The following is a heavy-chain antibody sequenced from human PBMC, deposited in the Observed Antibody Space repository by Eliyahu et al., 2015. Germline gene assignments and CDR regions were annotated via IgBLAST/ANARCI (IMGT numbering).Heavy chain of an antibody. D-gene: IGHD3-10*01. CDR1: GDSINNTPYY. Sequence: QVQLQESGPGLVKASETLSLTCTVSGDSINNTPYYWGWIRQPPGKGLEWIGTIHQSGSTYCTPSLQTRITIDIDTSKNQFSLQLTSVTAADTGIFYCATRQRAVDFGDPGAFDLWGQGTMVTVSS. V-gene: IGHV4-39*01. CDR3: ATRQRAVDFGDPGAFDL. J-gene: IGHJ3*01. CDR2: IHQSGST.